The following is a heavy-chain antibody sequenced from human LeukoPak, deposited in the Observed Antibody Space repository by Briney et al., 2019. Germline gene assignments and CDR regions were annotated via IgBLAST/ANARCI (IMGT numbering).Heavy chain of an antibody. J-gene: IGHJ3*02. D-gene: IGHD3-3*01. CDR1: GFTFSSYW. CDR2: IKQDGSEK. CDR3: ARDPADGLRFLEWLRAFDI. Sequence: GGSLRLSCAASGFTFSSYWMSWVRQAPGKGLEWVANIKQDGSEKYYVDSVKGRFTISRDNAKNSLYLQMNSLRAEDTAVYYCARDPADGLRFLEWLRAFDIWGQGTMVTVSS. V-gene: IGHV3-7*01.